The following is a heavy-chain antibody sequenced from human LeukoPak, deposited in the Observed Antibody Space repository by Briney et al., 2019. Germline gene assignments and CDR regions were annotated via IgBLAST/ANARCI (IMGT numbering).Heavy chain of an antibody. CDR3: AKNGDRGAYCTGGTCYPYFYYYMDV. Sequence: GGTLRLSCAASGITFSSYGMSWVRQAPRKGLEWVSSISSTGGTTYYADSVKGRFTISRDNSKNTLYLQMNSLRAEDTAIYYCAKNGDRGAYCTGGTCYPYFYYYMDVWGKGTTVTI. J-gene: IGHJ6*03. V-gene: IGHV3-23*01. D-gene: IGHD2-15*01. CDR1: GITFSSYG. CDR2: ISSTGGTT.